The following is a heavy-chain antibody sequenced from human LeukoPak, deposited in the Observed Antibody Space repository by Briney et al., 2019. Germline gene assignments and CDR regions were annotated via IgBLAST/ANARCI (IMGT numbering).Heavy chain of an antibody. J-gene: IGHJ3*02. Sequence: SETLSLTCAVYGGSFSGYYWSWIRQPPGKGLEWIGEINHSGSTNYNPSLKSRVTISVDTSKNQFSLMLSSVTAADTAVYYCARGKQWLVPGTDAFDICGQGTMVTVSS. CDR1: GGSFSGYY. CDR3: ARGKQWLVPGTDAFDI. CDR2: INHSGST. V-gene: IGHV4-34*01. D-gene: IGHD6-19*01.